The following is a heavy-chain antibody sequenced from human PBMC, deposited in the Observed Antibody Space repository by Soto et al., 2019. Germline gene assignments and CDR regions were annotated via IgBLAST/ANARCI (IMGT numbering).Heavy chain of an antibody. CDR3: ASARIAAAGPKWLDP. V-gene: IGHV3-33*01. Sequence: SLRLSCAASGFAFNTYGIQWGRQAPGKGLEWVAVIWYDGTYKYYADSVNGRFTISRDNSKNSVYLQMNGLRAEDTAVYHCASARIAAAGPKWLDPWGQGTLVTVSS. CDR1: GFAFNTYG. CDR2: IWYDGTYK. J-gene: IGHJ5*02. D-gene: IGHD6-13*01.